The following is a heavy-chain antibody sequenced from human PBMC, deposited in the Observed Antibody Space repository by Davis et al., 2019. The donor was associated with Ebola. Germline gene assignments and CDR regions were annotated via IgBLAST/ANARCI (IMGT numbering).Heavy chain of an antibody. D-gene: IGHD2-8*01. V-gene: IGHV4-30-4*08. J-gene: IGHJ5*02. CDR1: NVSMSSGDYY. Sequence: PSETLSLTCSVSNVSMSSGDYYWTWIRQSPGKGLEWIGYTYFTGTTHYNPSFSSRLAISIDTSRSQFYLSLTSLTAAETAVYYCARAGLCTIAGCHRSNIPSWGKGTLVAVSS. CDR2: TYFTGTT. CDR3: ARAGLCTIAGCHRSNIPS.